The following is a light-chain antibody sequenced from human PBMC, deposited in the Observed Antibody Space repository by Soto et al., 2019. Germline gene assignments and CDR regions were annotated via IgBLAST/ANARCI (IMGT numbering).Light chain of an antibody. Sequence: DIQMTQSPSTLSASVGDRVIITCRASQSISDYLAWYQQKPGKAPKFLIYDVSTLESGVPSRFSGSGSGTEFTLTISSLQPEDFATYYCQQSYSTPVTFGQGTKVDIK. V-gene: IGKV1-5*01. CDR3: QQSYSTPVT. CDR1: QSISDY. CDR2: DVS. J-gene: IGKJ1*01.